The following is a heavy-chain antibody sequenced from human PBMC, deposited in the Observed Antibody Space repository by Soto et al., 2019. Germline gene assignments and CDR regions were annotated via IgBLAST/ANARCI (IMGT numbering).Heavy chain of an antibody. CDR3: VQTTGWPGFDF. CDR2: IYGGGTT. V-gene: IGHV3-53*01. D-gene: IGHD6-19*01. Sequence: EVQLVESGGGLIQPGGSLRLSCAASGFTVSSKYMTWVRQAPGKGLEWVSVIYGGGTTYYADSVKGRFTISRDNFKNTLYLQRNSLRAEDTAVYYCVQTTGWPGFDFWGQGTLVTVSS. J-gene: IGHJ4*02. CDR1: GFTVSSKY.